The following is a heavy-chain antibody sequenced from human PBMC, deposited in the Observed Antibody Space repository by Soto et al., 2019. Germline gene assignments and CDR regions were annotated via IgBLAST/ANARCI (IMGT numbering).Heavy chain of an antibody. D-gene: IGHD3-10*01. CDR1: GGSISSSSYY. V-gene: IGHV4-39*01. Sequence: SETLSLTCTVSGGSISSSSYYWGWIRQPPGKGLEWIGSIYYSGSTYYNPSLKSRVTISVDTSKNQFSLKLSSVTAADTAVYYCARQVLLWFGEDYWGQGTLVTVSS. CDR3: ARQVLLWFGEDY. J-gene: IGHJ4*02. CDR2: IYYSGST.